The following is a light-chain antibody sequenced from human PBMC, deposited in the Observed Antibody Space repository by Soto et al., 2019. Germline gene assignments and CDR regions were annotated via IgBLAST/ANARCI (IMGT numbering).Light chain of an antibody. J-gene: IGKJ5*01. Sequence: DIQMTQSPSSLSASVGDRVTITCRASQTISSYLNWYQQKPGKVPKLLIYASTNLQSGVPLRFSGLGAGTDFTLTIRNLQPEDFATYCCQQTYSSPITFCQGTRLEI. CDR2: AST. CDR3: QQTYSSPIT. V-gene: IGKV1-39*01. CDR1: QTISSY.